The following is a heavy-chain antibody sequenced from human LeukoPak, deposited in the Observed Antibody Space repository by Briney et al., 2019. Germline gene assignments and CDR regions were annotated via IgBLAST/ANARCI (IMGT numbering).Heavy chain of an antibody. J-gene: IGHJ5*02. V-gene: IGHV3-66*02. Sequence: GGSLRLSCAASGFTVSSNYMSWVRQAPGKGLEWVSVIYSGGSTYYADSVKGRFTISRNNSKNTLYLQMNSLRAEDTAVYYCARLRQRSWFDPWGQGTLVTVSS. CDR1: GFTVSSNY. D-gene: IGHD4-17*01. CDR2: IYSGGST. CDR3: ARLRQRSWFDP.